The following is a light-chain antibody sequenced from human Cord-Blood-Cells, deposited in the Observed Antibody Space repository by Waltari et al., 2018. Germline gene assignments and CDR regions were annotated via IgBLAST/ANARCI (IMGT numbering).Light chain of an antibody. CDR2: LNSDGSH. CDR1: SGHNSHD. V-gene: IGLV4-69*01. CDR3: QTWGTGIQGV. Sequence: QLVLTQSPSASAFLGASVKLTRTLSSGHNSHDIACHQQRPEKGPRYLMKLNSDGSHSKGDGIPDRFSGSSSGAERYLTISSLQSEDEADYYCQTWGTGIQGVFGGGTKLTVL. J-gene: IGLJ3*02.